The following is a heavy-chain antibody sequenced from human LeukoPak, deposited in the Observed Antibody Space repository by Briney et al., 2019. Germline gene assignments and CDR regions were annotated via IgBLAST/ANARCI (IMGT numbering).Heavy chain of an antibody. D-gene: IGHD2-15*01. V-gene: IGHV2-70*11. CDR3: ARMHLGYCSGGSCLEAAADGMDV. J-gene: IGHJ6*02. CDR1: GFSLSTSGMC. CDR2: IDWDDDK. Sequence: ESGPTLVNPTHTLTLTCTFSGFSLSTSGMCVSWIRQPPGKALEWLARIDWDDDKYYSTSLKTRLTISKDTSKNQVVLTMTNMDPVDTATYYCARMHLGYCSGGSCLEAAADGMDVWGQGTTVTVSS.